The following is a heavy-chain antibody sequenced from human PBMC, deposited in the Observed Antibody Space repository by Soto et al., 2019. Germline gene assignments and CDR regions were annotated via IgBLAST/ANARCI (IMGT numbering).Heavy chain of an antibody. CDR3: AILPLANRYFDY. V-gene: IGHV3-23*01. J-gene: IGHJ4*02. CDR1: GFTFSNYA. CDR2: ISASGGNT. Sequence: EVQLLESGGGLVQPGGSLRFSCAASGFTFSNYAMSWVRQAPGKGLEWVSIISASGGNTYYADSVKGRFTISRDNSKNTLYLQMNSLRAEDTAVYYCAILPLANRYFDYWGQGTLVTVSS. D-gene: IGHD2-15*01.